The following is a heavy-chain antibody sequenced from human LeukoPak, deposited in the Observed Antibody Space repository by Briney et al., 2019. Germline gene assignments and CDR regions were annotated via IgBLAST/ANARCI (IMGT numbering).Heavy chain of an antibody. CDR3: ARAADKGSEYFQH. Sequence: GRSLRLSCAAPGFTFSSYAMHWVRQAPGKGLEWVAVISYDGSNKYYADSVKGRFTISRDNSKNTLYLQMNSLRAEDTAVYYCARAADKGSEYFQHWGQGTLVTVSS. J-gene: IGHJ1*01. V-gene: IGHV3-30-3*01. D-gene: IGHD3-9*01. CDR1: GFTFSSYA. CDR2: ISYDGSNK.